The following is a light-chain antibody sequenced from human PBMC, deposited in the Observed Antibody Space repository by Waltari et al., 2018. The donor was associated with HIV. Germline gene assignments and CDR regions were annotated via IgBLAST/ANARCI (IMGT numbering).Light chain of an antibody. CDR1: SSNIGHNA. CDR2: YDD. V-gene: IGLV1-36*01. Sequence: QSVLTQPPSVSEAPRQRVTISCSGSSSNIGHNAVNWYQHPPGKAPKLLLDYDDLPPSGVSDRVSGSKSGTSASVAISVLQSEDDADDYCAAWDDSLNGYVFGTGTKVTVL. J-gene: IGLJ1*01. CDR3: AAWDDSLNGYV.